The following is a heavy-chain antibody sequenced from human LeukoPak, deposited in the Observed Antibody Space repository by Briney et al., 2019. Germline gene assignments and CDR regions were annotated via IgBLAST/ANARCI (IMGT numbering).Heavy chain of an antibody. CDR2: ISYDGSDK. CDR1: GFTFSSYA. CDR3: ARELDYYDSSGRLDY. Sequence: PGRSLRLSCAASGFTFSSYAMHWVRQAPGKGLEWVAVISYDGSDKYYADSVKGRFTISRDNSKNTLYLQMNSLRAEDTAVYYCARELDYYDSSGRLDYWGQGTLVTVSS. D-gene: IGHD3-22*01. V-gene: IGHV3-30-3*01. J-gene: IGHJ4*02.